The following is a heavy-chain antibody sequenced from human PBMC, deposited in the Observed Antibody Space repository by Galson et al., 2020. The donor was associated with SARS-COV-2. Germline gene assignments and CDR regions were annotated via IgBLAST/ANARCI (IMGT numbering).Heavy chain of an antibody. V-gene: IGHV4-4*07. CDR1: GGSISSYY. Sequence: SETLSLTCTVSGGSISSYYWSWIRQSAGKGLEWNGRIYSSGSTTYNPSLKSRVTMSVDTSKNQFTLKLSSVTAADTAVYYCARMYYYDSSAYNFEYWGQGTLVTVSS. D-gene: IGHD3-22*01. CDR2: IYSSGST. J-gene: IGHJ4*02. CDR3: ARMYYYDSSAYNFEY.